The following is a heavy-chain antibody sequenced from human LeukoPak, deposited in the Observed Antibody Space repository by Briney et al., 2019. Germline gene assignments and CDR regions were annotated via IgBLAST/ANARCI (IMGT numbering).Heavy chain of an antibody. CDR2: IFTSGSA. D-gene: IGHD6-13*01. Sequence: SETLSLTCTGSGGSITNYYWNWIRQPAGKGLEWIGRIFTSGSANYNPSLESRVTMSVDTSKNQFSLNLTSVTAADTAVYYCARGRVGIAAAGWSWFDPWGQGTLVTVSS. J-gene: IGHJ5*02. CDR1: GGSITNYY. CDR3: ARGRVGIAAAGWSWFDP. V-gene: IGHV4-4*07.